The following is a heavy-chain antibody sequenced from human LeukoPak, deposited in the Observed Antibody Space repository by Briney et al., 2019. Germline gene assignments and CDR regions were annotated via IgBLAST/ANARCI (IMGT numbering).Heavy chain of an antibody. J-gene: IGHJ4*02. D-gene: IGHD3-22*01. Sequence: SETLSLTCTVSGGSISSGGYYWSWIRQHPGKGLEWIGYIYYSGSTYYNPSLKSRVTISVDTSKNQFSLKLSSVTAADTAVYYCARYYYDSSGYYYVYDYWGQGTLVTVSS. CDR2: IYYSGST. CDR3: ARYYYDSSGYYYVYDY. V-gene: IGHV4-31*03. CDR1: GGSISSGGYY.